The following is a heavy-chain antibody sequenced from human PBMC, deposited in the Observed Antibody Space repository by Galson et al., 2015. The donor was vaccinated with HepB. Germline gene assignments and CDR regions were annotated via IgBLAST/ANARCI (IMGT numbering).Heavy chain of an antibody. CDR2: ISYDGSNK. Sequence: SLRLSCAASGFTFSSYGMHWVRQAPGKGLEWVAVISYDGSNKYYADSVKGRFTISRDNSKNTLYLQMNSLRAEDTAVYYCAALSYSSSSKPHDYWGQGTLVTVSS. D-gene: IGHD6-6*01. CDR1: GFTFSSYG. CDR3: AALSYSSSSKPHDY. J-gene: IGHJ4*02. V-gene: IGHV3-30*03.